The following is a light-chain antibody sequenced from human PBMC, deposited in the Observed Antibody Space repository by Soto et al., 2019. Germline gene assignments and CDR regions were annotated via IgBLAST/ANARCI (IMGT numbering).Light chain of an antibody. J-gene: IGKJ2*02. Sequence: EIVLTQSPGTLSLSPGERATLSCRASQTVSSNYLAWYRQKPGQAPRLLIYGASSRATGIPDRVSGSGSGTDFTLTISRLGPEDFAVYYCQQYGSSPCTFGQGTKLEIK. CDR1: QTVSSNY. CDR2: GAS. CDR3: QQYGSSPCT. V-gene: IGKV3-20*01.